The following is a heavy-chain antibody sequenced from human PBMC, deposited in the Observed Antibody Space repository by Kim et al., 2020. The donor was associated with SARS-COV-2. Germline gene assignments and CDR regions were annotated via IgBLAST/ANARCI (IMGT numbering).Heavy chain of an antibody. V-gene: IGHV4-39*07. D-gene: IGHD4-17*01. CDR2: IYYSGST. CDR3: ASSTPDYGGNSVWWYFDL. CDR1: GGSISSSSYY. Sequence: SETLSLTCTVSGGSISSSSYYWGWIRQPPGKGLEWIGSIYYSGSTYYNPSLKSRVTISVDTSKNQFSLKLSSVTAADTAVYYCASSTPDYGGNSVWWYFDLWGRGTLVTVSS. J-gene: IGHJ2*01.